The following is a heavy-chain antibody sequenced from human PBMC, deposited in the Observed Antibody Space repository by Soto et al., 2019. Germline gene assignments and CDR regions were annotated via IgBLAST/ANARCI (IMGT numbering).Heavy chain of an antibody. CDR1: GFTFNIYG. V-gene: IGHV3-30*18. J-gene: IGHJ4*02. CDR3: AKDQASGQGSFDS. CDR2: ISYDGSNQ. Sequence: XGSLRLSCAASGFTFNIYGMHWVRQAPDKGLEWVALISYDGSNQYYADSVKGRFTISRDNSKNTLFLQMNSLRADDTAVYYCAKDQASGQGSFDSWGQGTLVTVPS.